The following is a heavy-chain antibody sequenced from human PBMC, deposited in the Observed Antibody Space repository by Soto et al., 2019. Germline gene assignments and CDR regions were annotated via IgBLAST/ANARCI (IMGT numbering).Heavy chain of an antibody. CDR2: INPNSGGT. CDR3: ASGGSSIAARRSYYYGMDV. D-gene: IGHD6-6*01. V-gene: IGHV1-2*04. CDR1: GGTFSSYA. Sequence: GASVTLSCKTSGGTFSSYAISLVRQAPGQGLEWMGGINPNSGGTNYAQKFQGWVTMTRDTSISTAYMELSRLRSDDTAVYYCASGGSSIAARRSYYYGMDVWGQGTTVTVSS. J-gene: IGHJ6*02.